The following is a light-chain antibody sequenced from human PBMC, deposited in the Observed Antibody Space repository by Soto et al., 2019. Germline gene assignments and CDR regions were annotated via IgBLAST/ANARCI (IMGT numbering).Light chain of an antibody. V-gene: IGLV2-14*01. CDR3: SSYTSSSTLDYV. CDR1: SSDVGGYNY. Sequence: QSVLTQPASVSGSPGQSITISCTGTSSDVGGYNYVSWYQQHPGKAPKLMIYDVRNRPSGVSNRFSGSKSGNTASLTISGLQAEGEADYYCSSYTSSSTLDYVFGTGTKVTVL. CDR2: DVR. J-gene: IGLJ1*01.